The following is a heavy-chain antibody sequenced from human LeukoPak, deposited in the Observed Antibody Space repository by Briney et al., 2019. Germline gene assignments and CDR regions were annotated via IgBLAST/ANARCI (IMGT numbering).Heavy chain of an antibody. CDR2: MNPNSGNT. D-gene: IGHD3-22*01. CDR1: GYTLTRYD. J-gene: IGHJ3*02. Sequence: ASVKVSCKASGYTLTRYDFNWGRQAHGQGPEWVGWMNPNSGNTGYAQKFQGRVTMTRNTSISTAYMELSSLRSEDTAVYYCARGHYYDSSGYYSDAFDIWGQGTMVTVSS. CDR3: ARGHYYDSSGYYSDAFDI. V-gene: IGHV1-8*01.